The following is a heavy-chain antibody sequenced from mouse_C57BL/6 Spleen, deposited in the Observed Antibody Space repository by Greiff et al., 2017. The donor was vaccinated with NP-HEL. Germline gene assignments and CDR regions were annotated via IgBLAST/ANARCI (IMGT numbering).Heavy chain of an antibody. CDR3: VRGAFDYGSSPFAY. Sequence: VKDRFTISRDDSESMLYLQMNNLKTEDTAMYYCVRGAFDYGSSPFAYWGQGTLVTVSA. V-gene: IGHV10-1*01. D-gene: IGHD1-1*01. J-gene: IGHJ3*01.